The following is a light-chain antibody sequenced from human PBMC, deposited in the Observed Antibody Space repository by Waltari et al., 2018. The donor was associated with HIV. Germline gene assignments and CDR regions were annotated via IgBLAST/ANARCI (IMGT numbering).Light chain of an antibody. CDR2: RNN. CDR3: ASWDDSLSGWV. V-gene: IGLV1-47*01. CDR1: SSTIGYNY. J-gene: IGLJ3*02. Sequence: QSVLTQPPSASGTPGQRVTIPCSGSSSTIGYNYVYWYQQLPGTAPKLLIYRNNQRPSGVPDRFSGSKSGTSASLAISGLRSEDEADYYCASWDDSLSGWVFGGGTKLTVL.